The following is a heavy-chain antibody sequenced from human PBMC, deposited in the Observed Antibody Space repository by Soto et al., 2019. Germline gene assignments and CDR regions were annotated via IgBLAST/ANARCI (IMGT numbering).Heavy chain of an antibody. Sequence: QVQLVQSGAEVKKPGSSVKVSCKTSGGTFSSYAINWVRQVPGQGLEWMGGLIPVFVTINYAKKFQDRVKITADESTSTVYLEFNSLRSEDPAVYFCAAKSVFPYYFDHWGQGTPVTVSS. J-gene: IGHJ4*02. CDR2: LIPVFVTI. CDR3: AAKSVFPYYFDH. D-gene: IGHD3-3*01. V-gene: IGHV1-69*01. CDR1: GGTFSSYA.